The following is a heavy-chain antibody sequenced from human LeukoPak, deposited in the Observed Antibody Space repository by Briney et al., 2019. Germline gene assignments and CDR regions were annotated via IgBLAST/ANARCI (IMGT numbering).Heavy chain of an antibody. Sequence: SGGSLRLSCAASGFTFSSYSMNWVRQAPGKGLEWVSSISRSSSYIYYADSVKGRFTISRDNAKNSLYLQMNSLRAEDTAVYYCARGPGYSYGYGDDDYWGQGTLVTVSS. CDR3: ARGPGYSYGYGDDDY. V-gene: IGHV3-21*01. D-gene: IGHD5-18*01. J-gene: IGHJ4*02. CDR2: ISRSSSYI. CDR1: GFTFSSYS.